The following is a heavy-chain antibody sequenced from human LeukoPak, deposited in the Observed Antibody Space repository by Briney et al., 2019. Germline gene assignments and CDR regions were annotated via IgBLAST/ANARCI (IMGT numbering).Heavy chain of an antibody. J-gene: IGHJ4*02. CDR1: GYTFTGYY. CDR3: AGALGQYGSGSSMFDY. V-gene: IGHV1-2*04. D-gene: IGHD3-10*01. Sequence: ASVKVSCKASGYTFTGYYMHWVRQAPGQGLEWMGWINPNSGGTNYAQKFQGWVTMTRDTSISTAYMELSRLRSDDTAVYYCAGALGQYGSGSSMFDYWGQGTLVIVSS. CDR2: INPNSGGT.